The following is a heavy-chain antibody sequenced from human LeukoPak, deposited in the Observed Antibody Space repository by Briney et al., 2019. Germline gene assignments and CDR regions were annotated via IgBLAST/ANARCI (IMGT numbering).Heavy chain of an antibody. Sequence: PSETLSLTCTVSGGSISSYYWSWIRQPPGKGLEWIGYIYYSGSTNYNPSLKSRVTISVDTSKNQFSLKLSSVTAADTAVYCCARAPWKQLSTGYNWFDPWGQGTLVTVSS. J-gene: IGHJ5*02. D-gene: IGHD6-13*01. CDR1: GGSISSYY. CDR3: ARAPWKQLSTGYNWFDP. CDR2: IYYSGST. V-gene: IGHV4-59*01.